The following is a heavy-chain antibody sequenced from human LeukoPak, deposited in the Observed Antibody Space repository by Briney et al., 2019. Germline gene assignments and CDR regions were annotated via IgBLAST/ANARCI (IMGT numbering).Heavy chain of an antibody. CDR2: ITSSSSTI. D-gene: IGHD2/OR15-2a*01. CDR3: ARTVIAGSYYFDY. CDR1: GFTFSTYE. J-gene: IGHJ4*02. V-gene: IGHV3-48*02. Sequence: PGGSLRLSCAASGFTFSTYEMNWVRQAPGKGLEWVSYITSSSSTIYYADSVKGRFTISRDNAKNSLYLQMNSLRDEDTAVYYCARTVIAGSYYFDYWGQGTLVTVSS.